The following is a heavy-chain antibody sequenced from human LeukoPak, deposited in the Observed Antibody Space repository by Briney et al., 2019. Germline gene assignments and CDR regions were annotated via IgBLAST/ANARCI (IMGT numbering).Heavy chain of an antibody. Sequence: SETLSLTCTVSGGSISSYYWSWIRQPAGKGLGWIGRIYTSGSTNYNPSLKSRVTMSVDTSKNQLSLKLTSVTAADTAVYYCARDSAPGVGAGAWGQGTLVTVSS. CDR3: ARDSAPGVGAGA. J-gene: IGHJ5*02. CDR1: GGSISSYY. D-gene: IGHD1-26*01. CDR2: IYTSGST. V-gene: IGHV4-4*07.